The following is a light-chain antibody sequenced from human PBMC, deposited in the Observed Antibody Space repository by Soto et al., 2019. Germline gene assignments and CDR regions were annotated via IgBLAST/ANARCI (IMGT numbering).Light chain of an antibody. Sequence: DIILTHSPGTLSFCKRQSSTLYARSTQSVYSSYLAWYQQRPGQAPRLLFYDASIRATGIPDRFSGSGSGTDFSLTISRLEPEDFAVYYCHQYGSSPWTFGQGTKVDIK. V-gene: IGKV3-20*01. J-gene: IGKJ1*01. CDR1: QSVYSSY. CDR2: DAS. CDR3: HQYGSSPWT.